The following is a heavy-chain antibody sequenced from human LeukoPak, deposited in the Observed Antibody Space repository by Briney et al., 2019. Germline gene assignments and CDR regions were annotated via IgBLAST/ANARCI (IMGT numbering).Heavy chain of an antibody. D-gene: IGHD3-9*01. V-gene: IGHV3-9*01. CDR2: ISWNSGSI. Sequence: QPGRSLRLSCAASGFTFDDYAMHWVRQAPGKGLEWVSGISWNSGSIGYADSVKGRFTISRDNAKNSLYLQMNSLRAEDTALYYCAKDMGHYDILTGYYSPLDYWGQGTLVTVSS. J-gene: IGHJ4*02. CDR1: GFTFDDYA. CDR3: AKDMGHYDILTGYYSPLDY.